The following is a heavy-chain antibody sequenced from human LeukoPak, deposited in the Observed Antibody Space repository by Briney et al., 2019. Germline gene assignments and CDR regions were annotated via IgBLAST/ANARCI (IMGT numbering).Heavy chain of an antibody. CDR2: MNPNSGNT. CDR1: GYTFTSYD. J-gene: IGHJ4*02. Sequence: ASVKVSCKASGYTFTSYDINWVRQATGQGLEWMGWMNPNSGNTGYAQKFQGRVTMTRNTSISTAYMELSSLRSEDTAVYYCARGQEWWTPEMYYYGSGSYYTENDYWGQGTLVTVSS. V-gene: IGHV1-8*01. CDR3: ARGQEWWTPEMYYYGSGSYYTENDY. D-gene: IGHD3-10*01.